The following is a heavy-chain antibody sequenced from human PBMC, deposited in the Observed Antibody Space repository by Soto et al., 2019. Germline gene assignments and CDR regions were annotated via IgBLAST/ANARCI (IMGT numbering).Heavy chain of an antibody. J-gene: IGHJ4*02. V-gene: IGHV1-69*06. CDR1: GCTFSSYA. D-gene: IGHD5-18*01. Sequence: QVQLVQSGAEVKKPGSSVKVSCKASGCTFSSYAISWVRQAPGQGLEWMGGISPIYGTANYAQKFQGRVTITADKSTSTVDMELSSLRSEDTTVYYCAFLVGTAMVKIDYWGQGTLVTVSS. CDR3: AFLVGTAMVKIDY. CDR2: ISPIYGTA.